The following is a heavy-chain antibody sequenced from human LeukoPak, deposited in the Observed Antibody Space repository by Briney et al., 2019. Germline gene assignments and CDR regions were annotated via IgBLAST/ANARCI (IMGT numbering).Heavy chain of an antibody. D-gene: IGHD6-13*01. CDR1: GYTFTSYD. Sequence: ASVKVSCKASGYTFTSYDINWVRQATGQGLEWMGWMNPNSGNTGCAQKFQGRVTMTRNTSISTAYMELSSLRSEDTAVYYCARAQRPYIAAAAAYWGQGTLVTVSS. V-gene: IGHV1-8*01. J-gene: IGHJ4*02. CDR3: ARAQRPYIAAAAAY. CDR2: MNPNSGNT.